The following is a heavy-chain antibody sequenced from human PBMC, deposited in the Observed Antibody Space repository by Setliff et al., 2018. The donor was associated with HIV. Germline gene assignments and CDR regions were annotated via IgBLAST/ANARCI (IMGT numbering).Heavy chain of an antibody. CDR2: ISTYIDKT. J-gene: IGHJ4*02. V-gene: IGHV1-18*01. CDR3: ATGGIPAFFDY. Sequence: ASVKVSCKTSGYTFTSYGISWVRQAPGQGLEWMGWISTYIDKTNYAQKFQGRVTITADTSTDTAYMELSSLRSEDTAVYYCATGGIPAFFDYWGQGTLVTVSS. D-gene: IGHD2-15*01. CDR1: GYTFTSYG.